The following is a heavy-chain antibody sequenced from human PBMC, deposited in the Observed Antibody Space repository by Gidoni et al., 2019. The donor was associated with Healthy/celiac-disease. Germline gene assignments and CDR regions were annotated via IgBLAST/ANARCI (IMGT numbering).Heavy chain of an antibody. V-gene: IGHV1-2*02. CDR2: INPNSGGK. J-gene: IGHJ4*02. D-gene: IGHD4-17*01. CDR1: GYTFTGYY. CDR3: AREGRGTTVTSSFDY. Sequence: QVQLVQSGAEVKKPGASVKVSCKASGYTFTGYYMHWVRQAPGQGLEWMGWINPNSGGKNYEQKFQGRVTMTRDTSISTAYMELSRLRSDDTAVYYCAREGRGTTVTSSFDYWGQGTLVTVSS.